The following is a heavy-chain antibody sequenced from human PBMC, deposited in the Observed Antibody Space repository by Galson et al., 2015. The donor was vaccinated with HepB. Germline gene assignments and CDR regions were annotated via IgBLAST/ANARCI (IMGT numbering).Heavy chain of an antibody. J-gene: IGHJ4*02. CDR3: ARGEWIDDYGDY. Sequence: SVKVSCKASGYTFSNSIIHWVRQAPGQRLEWMGWINGGNGKTKYSQNFQGRVTMTRDTSASTAYMELSSLRSDDTAVYYCARGEWIDDYGDYWGQGTLVTVSS. D-gene: IGHD3-3*01. V-gene: IGHV1-3*01. CDR1: GYTFSNSI. CDR2: INGGNGKT.